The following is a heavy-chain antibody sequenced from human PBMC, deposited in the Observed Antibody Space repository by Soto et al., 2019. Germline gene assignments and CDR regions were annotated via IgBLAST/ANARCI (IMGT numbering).Heavy chain of an antibody. Sequence: SETLSLTCAVYGGSFSGYYWSWIRQPPGKGLEWIGEINHSGSTNYNPSLKSRVTISVDTSKNQFSLKLSSVTAADTAVYYCARGNVVATIVYYYYYGMDVWGQGTTVTAP. D-gene: IGHD5-12*01. V-gene: IGHV4-34*01. CDR2: INHSGST. J-gene: IGHJ6*02. CDR3: ARGNVVATIVYYYYYGMDV. CDR1: GGSFSGYY.